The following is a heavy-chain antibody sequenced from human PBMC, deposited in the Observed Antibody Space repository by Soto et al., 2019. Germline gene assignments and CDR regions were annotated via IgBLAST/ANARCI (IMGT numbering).Heavy chain of an antibody. CDR2: IIPIFVTA. V-gene: IGHV1-69*01. CDR1: GGTFSSYA. D-gene: IGHD4-17*01. J-gene: IGHJ4*02. CDR3: ARNTGDYVVTLRYFDY. Sequence: QVQLVQSGAEVKKPASSVKVSCKASGGTFSSYAISWVRQAPGQGLEWMGGIIPIFVTANYAQKFHGRVTITADEAPSTAYMELSRLRSEDTAVYCGARNTGDYVVTLRYFDYGGQGTLVTVAS.